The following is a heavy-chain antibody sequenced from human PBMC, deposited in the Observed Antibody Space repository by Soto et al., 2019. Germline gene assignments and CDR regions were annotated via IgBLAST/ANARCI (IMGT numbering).Heavy chain of an antibody. V-gene: IGHV4-39*01. CDR1: GGSISSSSYY. CDR3: AIQTGDGFYYYYYGMDV. J-gene: IGHJ6*02. Sequence: PSETLSLTCTVSGGSISSSSYYWGWIRQPPGKGLEWIGSIYYSGSTYYNPSLKSRVTISVDTSKNQFSLKLSSVTAADTSVYYCAIQTGDGFYYYYYGMDVWGQGTTVTVSS. D-gene: IGHD7-27*01. CDR2: IYYSGST.